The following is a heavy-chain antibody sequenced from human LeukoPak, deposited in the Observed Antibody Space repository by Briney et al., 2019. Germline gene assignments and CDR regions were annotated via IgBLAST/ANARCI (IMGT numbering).Heavy chain of an antibody. CDR3: ARGFPKALQLGTVDY. CDR1: GYTFTGYY. CDR2: INPNSGGT. D-gene: IGHD7-27*01. Sequence: ASVKVSCKASGYTFTGYYMHWVRQAPGQGLEWMGRINPNSGGTNYAQKFQGRVTMTRDTSISTAYMELSRLRSDDTAVYYCARGFPKALQLGTVDYWGQGTLVTVSS. J-gene: IGHJ4*02. V-gene: IGHV1-2*06.